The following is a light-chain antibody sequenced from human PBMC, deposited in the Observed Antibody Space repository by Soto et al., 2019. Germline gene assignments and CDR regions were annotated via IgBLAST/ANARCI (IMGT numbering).Light chain of an antibody. V-gene: IGLV2-23*01. Sequence: QSVLTQPASVSGSPGQSITISCTGTTSDVGSYNLVSWHQLHPGKAPKLMIYEGSKRPSGVPNRFSGSKSGNTASLTISGLQAEDEADYYCCSYAGTSTYVCGTGTKV. CDR2: EGS. CDR3: CSYAGTSTYV. J-gene: IGLJ1*01. CDR1: TSDVGSYNL.